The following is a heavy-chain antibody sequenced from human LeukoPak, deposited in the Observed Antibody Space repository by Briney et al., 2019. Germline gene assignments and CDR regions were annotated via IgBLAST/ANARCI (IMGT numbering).Heavy chain of an antibody. CDR2: IIGNGGTT. Sequence: GGSLRLTCAASGFTFRIYAMTWVRQAPGKGLEWVPTIIGNGGTTYYVDSVKGRVAISRDNSKNTVFLQLNSLRAEDTAVYFCAKDEAVAGSDFFDYWGRGTLVTVSS. J-gene: IGHJ4*02. CDR1: GFTFRIYA. V-gene: IGHV3-23*01. D-gene: IGHD6-19*01. CDR3: AKDEAVAGSDFFDY.